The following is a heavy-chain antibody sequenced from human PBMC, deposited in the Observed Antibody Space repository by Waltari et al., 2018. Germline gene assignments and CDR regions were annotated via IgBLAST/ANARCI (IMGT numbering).Heavy chain of an antibody. Sequence: QVQLQESVPGLVKPSETMSLTCTVSGGSISSSYWSWIRQPPGKGLEWIGYIYYSGSTNYNPSLKSRVTISVDTSKNQFSLKLSSVTAADTAVYYCAAISGYFNAGADISDYWGQGTLVTVSS. V-gene: IGHV4-59*01. CDR1: GGSISSSY. CDR2: IYYSGST. D-gene: IGHD2-15*01. J-gene: IGHJ4*02. CDR3: AAISGYFNAGADISDY.